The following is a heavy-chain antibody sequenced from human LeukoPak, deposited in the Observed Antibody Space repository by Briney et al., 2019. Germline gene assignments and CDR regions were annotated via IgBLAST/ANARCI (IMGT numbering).Heavy chain of an antibody. V-gene: IGHV3-53*01. CDR3: ARDEYSSSFNWFDP. D-gene: IGHD6-6*01. CDR1: GFTVSSNY. J-gene: IGHJ5*02. Sequence: GGSLRLSCAASGFTVSSNYMSWVRQAPGKGLEWVSVIYSGGNTYYADSVKGRFTISRDNSRNTLYLRMNGLRAEDTAVYYCARDEYSSSFNWFDPWGQGTLVTVSS. CDR2: IYSGGNT.